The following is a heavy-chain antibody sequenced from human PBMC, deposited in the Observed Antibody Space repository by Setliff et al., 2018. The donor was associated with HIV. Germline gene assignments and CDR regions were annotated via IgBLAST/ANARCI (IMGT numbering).Heavy chain of an antibody. CDR2: ISYSGKT. CDR1: GVPTSASTYY. J-gene: IGHJ3*02. Sequence: NPSETLSLTCTVSGVPTSASTYYWGWIRQPPGKGLDWIGYISYSGKTYYNPSLKTRVTISEEKSKNQFFLKRSSVTAADTAVYYCARELLWGCGEFSTARDDFDNGGQGTMVTVSS. V-gene: IGHV4-39*07. CDR3: ARELLWGCGEFSTARDDFDN. D-gene: IGHD3-10*01.